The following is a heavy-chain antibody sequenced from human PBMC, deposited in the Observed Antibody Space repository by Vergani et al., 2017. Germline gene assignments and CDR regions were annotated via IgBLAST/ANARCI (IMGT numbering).Heavy chain of an antibody. CDR2: IIPILGIA. J-gene: IGHJ3*02. D-gene: IGHD6-13*01. CDR1: GGTFSSYA. CDR3: ARPPGEQQLAAFDI. V-gene: IGHV1-69*04. Sequence: QVQLVQSGAEVKKPGSSVKVSCKASGGTFSSYAISWVRQAPGQGLEWMGRIIPILGIANYAQKFQGRVTITADKSTSTAYMELSSLRSEDTAVYYCARPPGEQQLAAFDIWGQGTMVTVSS.